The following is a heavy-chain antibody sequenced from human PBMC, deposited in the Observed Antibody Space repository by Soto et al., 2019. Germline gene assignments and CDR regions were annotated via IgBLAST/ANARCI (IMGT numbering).Heavy chain of an antibody. CDR2: ISAYNGNT. Sequence: GASVKVSCTASCDTFTSYGISWVRQSPVQGLEWMGLISAYNGNTNYAQKLQGRVNMTTDTATSTAYMELRSLRSDDTAVYYCARGAGYYESSGYYDGPSKTNGMDVWGQGTTVPVSS. V-gene: IGHV1-18*01. D-gene: IGHD3-22*01. J-gene: IGHJ6*02. CDR1: CDTFTSYG. CDR3: ARGAGYYESSGYYDGPSKTNGMDV.